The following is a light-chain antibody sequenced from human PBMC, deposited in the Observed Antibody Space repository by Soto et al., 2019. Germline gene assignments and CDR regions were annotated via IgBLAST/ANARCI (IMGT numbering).Light chain of an antibody. J-gene: IGKJ1*01. CDR2: KVS. Sequence: DVVLTQSPLSLSVALGQPASISCRSSQSLVFSVGNIYLNWFHQRPGQSPRRLIYKVSNRDSGVPDRFSGSGSDTDFTLKISRVEAEDVGVYYCMQGTRWLWTFGQGTKVEIK. V-gene: IGKV2-30*01. CDR3: MQGTRWLWT. CDR1: QSLVFSVGNIY.